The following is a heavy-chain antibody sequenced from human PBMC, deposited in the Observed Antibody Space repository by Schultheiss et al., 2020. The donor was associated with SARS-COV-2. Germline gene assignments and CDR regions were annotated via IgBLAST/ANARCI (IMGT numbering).Heavy chain of an antibody. J-gene: IGHJ6*02. V-gene: IGHV4-34*01. D-gene: IGHD2-15*01. CDR2: INHSGST. Sequence: SETLSLTCAVYGGSFSVYYWSWIRQPPGKGLEWIGEINHSGSTNYKPSLKSRVTISVDTSKNQFSLKLSSVTAADTAVYYCARINCSGGSCFSIYYYYGMDVWGQGTTVTVAS. CDR1: GGSFSVYY. CDR3: ARINCSGGSCFSIYYYYGMDV.